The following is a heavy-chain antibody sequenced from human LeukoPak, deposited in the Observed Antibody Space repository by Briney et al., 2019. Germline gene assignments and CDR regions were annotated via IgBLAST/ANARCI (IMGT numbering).Heavy chain of an antibody. V-gene: IGHV4-4*07. CDR3: ARGGLAVAGSYYFDY. CDR1: GGSISSYY. D-gene: IGHD6-19*01. Sequence: PSEALSLTCTVSGGSISSYYWSWIRQPAGKGLEWIGRIYTSGSTNYNPALKSRVTISVDTSKNQFSLKLSSVTAADTAVYYCARGGLAVAGSYYFDYWGQGTLVTVSS. J-gene: IGHJ4*02. CDR2: IYTSGST.